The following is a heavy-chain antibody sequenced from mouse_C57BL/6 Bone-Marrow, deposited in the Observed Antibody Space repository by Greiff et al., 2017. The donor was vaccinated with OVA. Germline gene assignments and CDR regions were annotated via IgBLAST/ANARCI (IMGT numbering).Heavy chain of an antibody. CDR3: ARDTYAMDY. Sequence: EVNVVESGGGLVQSGRSLRLSCATSGFTFSDFYMEWVRQAPGKGLEWIAASRNKANDYTTEYSASVKGRVIVSRDTSQSILYLQMNALRAEDTAIYYCARDTYAMDYWGQGTSVTVSS. CDR1: GFTFSDFY. V-gene: IGHV7-1*01. CDR2: SRNKANDYTT. J-gene: IGHJ4*01.